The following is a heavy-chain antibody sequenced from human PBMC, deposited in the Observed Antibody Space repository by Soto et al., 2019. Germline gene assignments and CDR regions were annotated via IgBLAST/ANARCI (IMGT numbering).Heavy chain of an antibody. Sequence: GGSLRLSCAASGFTFSSYGMHWVRQAPGKGLEWVAVIWYDGSNKYYADSVKGRFTISRDNSKNTLYLQMNSLRAEDTAVYYCAREYGDYVKAYFDLWGRGXLVTVSS. CDR2: IWYDGSNK. CDR1: GFTFSSYG. V-gene: IGHV3-33*01. D-gene: IGHD4-17*01. J-gene: IGHJ2*01. CDR3: AREYGDYVKAYFDL.